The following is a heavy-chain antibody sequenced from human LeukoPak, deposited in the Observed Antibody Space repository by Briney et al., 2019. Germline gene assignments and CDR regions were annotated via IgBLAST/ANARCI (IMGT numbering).Heavy chain of an antibody. Sequence: PSETLSLTCTVSGGSISSSSYYWGWIRQPPGKGLEWIGSIYYSGSTYYNPSLKSRVTLSVDTSKNQFSLKLSSVTAADTAVYYCARLVRPSSGWRGAFDIWGQGTMVTVSS. V-gene: IGHV4-39*01. CDR3: ARLVRPSSGWRGAFDI. J-gene: IGHJ3*02. D-gene: IGHD6-19*01. CDR1: GGSISSSSYY. CDR2: IYYSGST.